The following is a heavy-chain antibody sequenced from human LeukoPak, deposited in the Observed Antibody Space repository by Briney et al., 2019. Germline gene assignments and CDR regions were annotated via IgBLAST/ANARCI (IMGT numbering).Heavy chain of an antibody. Sequence: GGSLRLSCAASGFTFSSYAMSWVRQAPGKGLEWVSAISGSGGSTYYADSVKGRFTIPRDNSKNTLYLQMNSLRAEDTAVYYCAKSRLLWFGELLDYWGQGTLVTVS. D-gene: IGHD3-10*01. CDR1: GFTFSSYA. CDR2: ISGSGGST. CDR3: AKSRLLWFGELLDY. J-gene: IGHJ4*02. V-gene: IGHV3-23*01.